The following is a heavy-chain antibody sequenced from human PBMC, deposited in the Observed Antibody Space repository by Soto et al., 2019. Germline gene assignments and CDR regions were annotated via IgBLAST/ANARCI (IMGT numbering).Heavy chain of an antibody. D-gene: IGHD1-1*01. J-gene: IGHJ6*02. CDR3: ARDLWVEPELYYYGMDV. Sequence: SETLSLTCTVSGDSISSADYYWSWIRQTPGKGLEWIGHIFYSGTTYYNPSPKSRLTISVDTSKNHFSLRLTSVTAADTAVYYCARDLWVEPELYYYGMDVWGQGTTVTVSS. CDR1: GDSISSADYY. V-gene: IGHV4-30-4*01. CDR2: IFYSGTT.